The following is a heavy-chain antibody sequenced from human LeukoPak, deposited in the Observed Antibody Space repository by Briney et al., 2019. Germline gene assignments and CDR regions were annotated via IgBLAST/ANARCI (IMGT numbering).Heavy chain of an antibody. CDR1: GFTFSSYS. D-gene: IGHD1-26*01. J-gene: IGHJ5*02. V-gene: IGHV3-21*04. CDR2: ISSSSSYI. Sequence: PGGSLRLSCAASGFTFSSYSMNWVRQAPGKGLEWVSSISSSSSYIYYADSVKGRFTISRDNAKNSLYLQMNSLRAEDMALYYCAKAGSGSYGNNWFDPWGQGTLVTVSS. CDR3: AKAGSGSYGNNWFDP.